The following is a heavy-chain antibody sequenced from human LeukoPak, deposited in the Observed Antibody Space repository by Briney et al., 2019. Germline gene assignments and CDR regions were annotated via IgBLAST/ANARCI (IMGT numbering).Heavy chain of an antibody. CDR3: ARVGGH. CDR2: IYSGGST. CDR1: GLIVSKNY. Sequence: PGGSLRLSCAASGLIVSKNYMSWVGQAPGKGLESVSVIYSGGSTYYADSVWGRLIISRDNSKNTLYLQMTSLRVEDTAVYYCARVGGHWGQGTLVTVSS. D-gene: IGHD3-10*01. J-gene: IGHJ4*02. V-gene: IGHV3-53*01.